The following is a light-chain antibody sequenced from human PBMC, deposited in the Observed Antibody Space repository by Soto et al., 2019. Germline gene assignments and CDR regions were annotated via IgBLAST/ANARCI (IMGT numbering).Light chain of an antibody. CDR1: RSVSTS. CDR3: QQCNDWPPRYT. CDR2: DAS. Sequence: EVVLTQSPGTLSLSPGQRATRSCRASRSVSTSLAWYQQRPGQAPRLLIYDASIRATGIPARFSGSGSGTDFTLTSSSLVPEDFAVYYCQQCNDWPPRYTFGQGTKL. J-gene: IGKJ2*01. V-gene: IGKV3-11*01.